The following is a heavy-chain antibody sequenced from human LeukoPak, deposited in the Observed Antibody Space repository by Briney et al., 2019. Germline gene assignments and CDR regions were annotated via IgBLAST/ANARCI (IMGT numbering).Heavy chain of an antibody. CDR1: GGSFSGYY. J-gene: IGHJ3*02. D-gene: IGHD1-26*01. CDR3: ARGLVGATRRAFDI. Sequence: PSETLSLTCAVYGGSFSGYYWSWIRQPPGKGLEWIGEINHSGSTNYNPSLKSRVTISVDTSKNQFSLRLSSVTAADTAVYYCARGLVGATRRAFDIWGQGTMVTVSS. V-gene: IGHV4-34*01. CDR2: INHSGST.